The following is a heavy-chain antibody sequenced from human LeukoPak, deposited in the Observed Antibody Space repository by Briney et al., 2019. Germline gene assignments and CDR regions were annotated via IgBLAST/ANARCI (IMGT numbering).Heavy chain of an antibody. CDR3: ARGPGGGGSWKFDY. CDR2: ISSSSSYI. CDR1: GFTLSSYA. Sequence: PGGSLGLSCAASGFTLSSYAMSWVRQAPGKGLEWVSSISSSSSYIYYADSVKGRFTISRDNAKNSLYLQMNSLRAEDTAVYYCARGPGGGGSWKFDYWGQGTLVTVSS. V-gene: IGHV3-21*01. J-gene: IGHJ4*02. D-gene: IGHD2-15*01.